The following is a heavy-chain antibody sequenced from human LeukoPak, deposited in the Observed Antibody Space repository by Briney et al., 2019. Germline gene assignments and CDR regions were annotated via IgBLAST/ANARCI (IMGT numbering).Heavy chain of an antibody. J-gene: IGHJ3*02. CDR1: GFSVTNNY. V-gene: IGHV3-53*01. CDR2: FYVGGAT. D-gene: IGHD6-19*01. Sequence: GGSLRLSCAVSGFSVTNNYMSWVRQAPGKGLEWVSVFYVGGATYYADSVKGRFTISRDNSENTLYLQMNSLRAEDTAVYYCARGYSSDLQRAFDIWGQGTMVTVSS. CDR3: ARGYSSDLQRAFDI.